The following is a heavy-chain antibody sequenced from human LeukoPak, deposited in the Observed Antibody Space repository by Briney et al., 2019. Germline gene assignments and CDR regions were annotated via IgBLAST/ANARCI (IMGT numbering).Heavy chain of an antibody. CDR3: ARPSIAARPGPFDY. J-gene: IGHJ4*02. CDR2: IIPIFGTA. V-gene: IGHV1-69*05. CDR1: GGTFSSYA. Sequence: ASVKVSCKASGGTFSSYAISWVRQAPGQGLERMGGIIPIFGTANYAQKFQGRVTITTDESTSTAYMELSSLRSEDTAVYYCARPSIAARPGPFDYWGQGTLVTVSS. D-gene: IGHD6-6*01.